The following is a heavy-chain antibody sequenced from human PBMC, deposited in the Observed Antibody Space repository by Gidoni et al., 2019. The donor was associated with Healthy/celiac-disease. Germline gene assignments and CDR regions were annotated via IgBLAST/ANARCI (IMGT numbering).Heavy chain of an antibody. CDR3: AREYCSSTSCWYYFDY. CDR1: GGSFSGYY. CDR2: INHSGST. J-gene: IGHJ4*02. V-gene: IGHV4-34*01. Sequence: QVQLQQWGAGLLKPSETLSLTCAVYGGSFSGYYWSWIRQPPGKGLEWIGEINHSGSTNYNPSLKSRVTISVDTSKNQFSLKLSSVTAADTAVYYCAREYCSSTSCWYYFDYWGQGTLVTVSS. D-gene: IGHD2-2*01.